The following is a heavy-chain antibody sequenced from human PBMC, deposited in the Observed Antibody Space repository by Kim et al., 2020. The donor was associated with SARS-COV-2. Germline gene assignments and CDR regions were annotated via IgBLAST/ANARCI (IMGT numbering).Heavy chain of an antibody. D-gene: IGHD2-21*02. Sequence: GGSLRLSCSASGFTFSSYAMHWVRQAPGKGLEYVSAISSNGGSTYYADSVKGRFTISRDNSKNTLYLQMSSLRAEDTAVYYCVKEGYIVVVTAIRGYFDYWGQGTLVTVSS. CDR3: VKEGYIVVVTAIRGYFDY. J-gene: IGHJ4*02. CDR2: ISSNGGST. CDR1: GFTFSSYA. V-gene: IGHV3-64D*09.